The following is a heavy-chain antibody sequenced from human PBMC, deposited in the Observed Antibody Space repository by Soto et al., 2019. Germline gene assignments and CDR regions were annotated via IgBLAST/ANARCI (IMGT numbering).Heavy chain of an antibody. J-gene: IGHJ6*02. CDR2: ISAYNGNT. V-gene: IGHV1-18*04. CDR1: GYTFTSYG. D-gene: IGHD6-6*01. Sequence: GASVKVSCKASGYTFTSYGISWVRQAPGQGLEWMGWISAYNGNTNYAQKLQGRVTVTTDTSTSTAYMELRSLRSDDTAVYYCARDLPALVPPYYYYYGMDVWGQGTTVTVSS. CDR3: ARDLPALVPPYYYYYGMDV.